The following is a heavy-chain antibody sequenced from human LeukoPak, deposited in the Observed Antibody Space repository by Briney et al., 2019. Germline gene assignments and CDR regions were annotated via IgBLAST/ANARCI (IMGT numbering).Heavy chain of an antibody. Sequence: PGGSLRLSCAASGFTFNNYAMSWVRQAPGKGLEWVGRTRNKANSYTTKYAASVEGRFTISRDTSKNLLYLQLNSLNTEDTAVYYCARAGYCGAGTCYSDYYDYWGQGTLVTVSS. CDR1: GFTFNNYA. D-gene: IGHD2-15*01. CDR2: TRNKANSYTT. J-gene: IGHJ4*02. V-gene: IGHV3-72*01. CDR3: ARAGYCGAGTCYSDYYDY.